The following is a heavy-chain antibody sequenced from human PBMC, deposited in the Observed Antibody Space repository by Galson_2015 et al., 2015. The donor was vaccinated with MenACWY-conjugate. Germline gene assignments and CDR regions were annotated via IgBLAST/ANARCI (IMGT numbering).Heavy chain of an antibody. D-gene: IGHD3-3*02. CDR3: AREMHYNWFDP. J-gene: IGHJ5*02. CDR2: ISNDGSKK. CDR1: GFTVSSHA. Sequence: SLRLSCAASGFTVSSHAMHWVRQAPGTGLEWVAVISNDGSKKYYPDSVKGRFTISRDNSRNTLYLQMNTLRVEDTAMYYCAREMHYNWFDPWGQGTLVTVSS. V-gene: IGHV3-30*04.